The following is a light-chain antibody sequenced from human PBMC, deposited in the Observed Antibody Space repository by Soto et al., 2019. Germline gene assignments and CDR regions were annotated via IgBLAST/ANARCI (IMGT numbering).Light chain of an antibody. CDR1: SSDVGGYNY. CDR3: SSYTSSSTRV. V-gene: IGLV2-14*01. CDR2: EVV. Sequence: QSALTQPASVSGSPGQSITTSCTGTSSDVGGYNYVSWHQQHPGKAPKLMIYEVVNRPSGVSTRFSGSKSGNTASLTISGLQAEDEADYYCSSYTSSSTRVFGTGTKVTVL. J-gene: IGLJ1*01.